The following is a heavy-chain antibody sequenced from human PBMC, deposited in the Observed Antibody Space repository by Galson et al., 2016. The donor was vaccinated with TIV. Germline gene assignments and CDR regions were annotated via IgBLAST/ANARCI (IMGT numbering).Heavy chain of an antibody. V-gene: IGHV5-51*03. CDR1: GDSISSYW. Sequence: QSGAEVKKPEESLRVSCKASGDSISSYWVGWVRQIPGKGLEWMGIIYPRDSETRYSPSFQGQVTISADESISTVYLQWSSLKASDTAMYFCARAPGYSGYSYGYFDSWGPGTLVTVSS. CDR3: ARAPGYSGYSYGYFDS. J-gene: IGHJ4*02. D-gene: IGHD5-18*01. CDR2: IYPRDSET.